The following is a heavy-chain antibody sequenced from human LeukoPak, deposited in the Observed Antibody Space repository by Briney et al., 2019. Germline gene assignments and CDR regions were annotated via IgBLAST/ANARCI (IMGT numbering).Heavy chain of an antibody. CDR1: GGSISSSSYY. Sequence: PSETLSLTCTVSGGSISSSSYYWGWIRQPPGKGLEWIGSIYYSGSTYYNPSLKGRVTISVDTSKNQFSLKLSSVTAADTAVYYCASVGAYCDFWSGYSPVRDYFDYWGQGTLVTVSS. CDR3: ASVGAYCDFWSGYSPVRDYFDY. J-gene: IGHJ4*02. D-gene: IGHD3-3*01. CDR2: IYYSGST. V-gene: IGHV4-39*01.